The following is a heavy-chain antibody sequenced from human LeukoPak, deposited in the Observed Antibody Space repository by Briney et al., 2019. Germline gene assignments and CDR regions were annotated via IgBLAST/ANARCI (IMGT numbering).Heavy chain of an antibody. V-gene: IGHV4-34*01. J-gene: IGHJ4*02. CDR2: INHSGST. Sequence: PSETLSLTCAVYGGSFSGYYWTWIRQPPGKGLEWIGEINHSGSTNYNPSLKSRVTISVDTSKSQFSLKLSSVTAADTAVYYCARARPTDNYDYVWGSSMYYFDYWGQGTLVTVSS. CDR1: GGSFSGYY. D-gene: IGHD3-16*01. CDR3: ARARPTDNYDYVWGSSMYYFDY.